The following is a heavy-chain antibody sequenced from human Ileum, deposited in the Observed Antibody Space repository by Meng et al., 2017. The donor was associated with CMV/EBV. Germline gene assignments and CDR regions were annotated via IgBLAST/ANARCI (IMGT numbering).Heavy chain of an antibody. J-gene: IGHJ5*02. Sequence: QLRLQESGPGLVKPSETLSLTCTVSGGSISSSSYYWGWIRQPPGKGLEWIGSIYYSGSTYYNPSLKSRVTISVDTSKNQFSLKLSSVTAADTAVYYCARGHCSSTSCYGGDWFDPWGQGTLVTVSS. CDR3: ARGHCSSTSCYGGDWFDP. V-gene: IGHV4-39*07. CDR1: GGSISSSSYY. CDR2: IYYSGST. D-gene: IGHD2-2*01.